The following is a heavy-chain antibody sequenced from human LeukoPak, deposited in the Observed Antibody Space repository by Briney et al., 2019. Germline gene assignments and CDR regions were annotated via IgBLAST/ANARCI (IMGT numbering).Heavy chain of an antibody. CDR3: TRDRGTYNLFDP. J-gene: IGHJ5*02. Sequence: PRGSLRLSCAASGFSFSGSTVHWVRQSSGKRLEWVGHIDKKDNLYATAYAESVKGRFTISRDDSKDTAFLHMDSLKTEDTALYYCTRDRGTYNLFDPWGQGTLVTVSS. D-gene: IGHD2-15*01. V-gene: IGHV3-73*01. CDR2: IDKKDNLYAT. CDR1: GFSFSGST.